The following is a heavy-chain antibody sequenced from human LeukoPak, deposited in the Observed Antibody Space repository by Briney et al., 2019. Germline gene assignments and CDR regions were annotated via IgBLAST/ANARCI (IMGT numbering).Heavy chain of an antibody. CDR1: GGSISSSS. Sequence: LSLTCTVSGGSISSSSYYWGWIRQAPGKGLEWVTTISYDGSGKYYADSVKGRFAISRDNSKNTVYLQMDSLRVEDTAVYYCASVMDYWGQGTLVTVSS. D-gene: IGHD3-16*01. V-gene: IGHV3-30*03. CDR2: ISYDGSGK. CDR3: ASVMDY. J-gene: IGHJ4*02.